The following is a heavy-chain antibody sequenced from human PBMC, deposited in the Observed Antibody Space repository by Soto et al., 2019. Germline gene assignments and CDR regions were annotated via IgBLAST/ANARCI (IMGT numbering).Heavy chain of an antibody. CDR1: GGSISSRSYY. V-gene: IGHV4-39*01. J-gene: IGHJ6*02. CDR2: VYGGST. CDR3: AGGDYYHSSGYCFYYYTMDV. Sequence: SLTCTVSGGSISSRSYYCGWIRQPPGKGLEWIGNVYGGSTYYNPSLKSRVTISVETSKSQFSLKLSSVTAADTAVYYCAGGDYYHSSGYCFYYYTMDVWGQGTTVTVSS. D-gene: IGHD3-22*01.